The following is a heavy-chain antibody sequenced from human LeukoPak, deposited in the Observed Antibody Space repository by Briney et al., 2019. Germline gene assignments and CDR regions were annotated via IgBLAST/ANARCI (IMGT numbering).Heavy chain of an antibody. CDR3: ARDVPFRGVNKVDY. Sequence: ASVKVSCKASGYTFTDYYMHWVRQAPGQGLEWMGWLNPNSGGTNYAQKFQDRVTMTRDTSIRTAYMELSRLRSDDTAVYYCARDVPFRGVNKVDYWGQGTLVTVSS. J-gene: IGHJ4*02. CDR2: LNPNSGGT. D-gene: IGHD3-10*01. CDR1: GYTFTDYY. V-gene: IGHV1-2*02.